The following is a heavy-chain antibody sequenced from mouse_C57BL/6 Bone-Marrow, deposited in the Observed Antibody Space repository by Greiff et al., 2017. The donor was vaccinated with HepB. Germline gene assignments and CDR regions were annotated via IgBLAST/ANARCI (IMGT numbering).Heavy chain of an antibody. J-gene: IGHJ1*03. CDR3: AGGTTVVYWYFDV. Sequence: EVKLQESVAELVRPGASVKLSCTASGFNIKNTYMHWVKQRPEQGLEWIGRIDPANGNTKYAPKFQGKATITADTSSNTAYLQLSSLTSEDTAIYYCAGGTTVVYWYFDVWGTGTTVTVSS. V-gene: IGHV14-3*01. D-gene: IGHD1-1*01. CDR1: GFNIKNTY. CDR2: IDPANGNT.